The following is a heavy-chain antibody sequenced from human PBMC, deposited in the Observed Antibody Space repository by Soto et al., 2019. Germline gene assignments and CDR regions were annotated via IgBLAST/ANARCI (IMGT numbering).Heavy chain of an antibody. Sequence: QVQLVQSGAEVKKPGASVKVSCKASGYTFTSYGISWVRQAPGQGLEWMGWISAYNGNTNYAQKLQGRVTMTTDTSTSTADMELRSLRSDDTAVYYCARDLGELGELSLWGYWGQGTLVTVSS. V-gene: IGHV1-18*01. CDR1: GYTFTSYG. CDR2: ISAYNGNT. D-gene: IGHD3-16*02. CDR3: ARDLGELGELSLWGY. J-gene: IGHJ4*02.